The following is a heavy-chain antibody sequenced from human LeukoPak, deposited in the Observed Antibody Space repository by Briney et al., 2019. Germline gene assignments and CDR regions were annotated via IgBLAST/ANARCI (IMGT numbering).Heavy chain of an antibody. D-gene: IGHD3-10*01. CDR1: GFTFSSYA. V-gene: IGHV3-23*01. CDR3: AKVRVPPADYFDH. CDR2: ISGSGGST. Sequence: PGGSLRLSCAASGFTFSSYAMSWVRQAPGKGLEWVSAISGSGGSTYYADSVKGRFTISRDNSESTLYLQMNSLSAEDTAVYYCAKVRVPPADYFDHWGQGTLVTVSS. J-gene: IGHJ4*02.